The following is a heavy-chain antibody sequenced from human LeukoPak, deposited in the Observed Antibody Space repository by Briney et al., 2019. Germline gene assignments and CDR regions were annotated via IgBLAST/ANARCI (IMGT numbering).Heavy chain of an antibody. D-gene: IGHD3-10*01. J-gene: IGHJ1*01. CDR1: GFTFSSYW. CDR3: AKDRSITIIRGVFQH. Sequence: GGSLRLSCAASGFTFSSYWMHWVRQAPGKGLVWVSRINSDGSSTSYADSVKGRFTISRDNAKNTLYLQMNSLRAEDTAVYYCAKDRSITIIRGVFQHWGQGTLVTVSS. V-gene: IGHV3-74*01. CDR2: INSDGSST.